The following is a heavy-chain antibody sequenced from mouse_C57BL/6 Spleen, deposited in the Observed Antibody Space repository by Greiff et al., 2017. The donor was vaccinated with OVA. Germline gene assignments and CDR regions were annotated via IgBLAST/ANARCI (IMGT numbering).Heavy chain of an antibody. J-gene: IGHJ2*01. V-gene: IGHV5-17*01. Sequence: EVQRVESGGGLVKPGGSLKLSCAASGFTFSDYGMHWVRQAPEKGLEWVAYISSGSSTIYYADTVKGRFTISRDNAKNTLFLQMTSLRSEDTDMYYCARRGLGRDYFDYWGQGTTLTVSS. CDR2: ISSGSSTI. CDR3: ARRGLGRDYFDY. CDR1: GFTFSDYG. D-gene: IGHD3-3*01.